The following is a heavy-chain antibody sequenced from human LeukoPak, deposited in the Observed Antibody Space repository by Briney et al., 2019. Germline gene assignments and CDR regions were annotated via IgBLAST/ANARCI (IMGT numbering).Heavy chain of an antibody. D-gene: IGHD4-17*01. CDR1: GFTFSRYT. V-gene: IGHV3-64*01. CDR3: AREDYGTGKFDY. J-gene: IGHJ4*02. CDR2: ISSKGGST. Sequence: GGSLRLSCAASGFTFSRYTMHWARQAPGKGLEYVSGISSKGGSTYYASSVKGRFTISRDNSKNTLYLQMGSLRAEDMAMYYCAREDYGTGKFDYWGQGTLVIVSS.